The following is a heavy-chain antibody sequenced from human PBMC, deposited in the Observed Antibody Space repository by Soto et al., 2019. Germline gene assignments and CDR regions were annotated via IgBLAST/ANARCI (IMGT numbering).Heavy chain of an antibody. J-gene: IGHJ6*02. CDR3: AKGGLGYSYGFSDTGVDV. V-gene: IGHV3-30*18. CDR1: GFTFSSYG. D-gene: IGHD5-18*01. CDR2: ISYDGSNK. Sequence: PGGSLRLSCAASGFTFSSYGMHWVRQAPGKGLERVAVISYDGSNKYYADSVKGRFTISRDNSKNTLYLQMNSLRAEDTAVYYCAKGGLGYSYGFSDTGVDVWGQGTTVTVSS.